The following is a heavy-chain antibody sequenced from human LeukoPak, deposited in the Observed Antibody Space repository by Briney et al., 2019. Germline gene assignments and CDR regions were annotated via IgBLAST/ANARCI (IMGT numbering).Heavy chain of an antibody. J-gene: IGHJ6*02. CDR1: GYTFISYG. D-gene: IGHD5-18*01. V-gene: IGHV1-18*01. Sequence: ASVKVSCKASGYTFISYGISWVRQAPGQGLEWMGWISAYNGNTNYAQKLQGRVTMTTDTSTSTAYMELRSLRSDDTAVYYCARDPPPAAMVTGFYYYYYGMDVWGQGTTVTVSS. CDR3: ARDPPPAAMVTGFYYYYYGMDV. CDR2: ISAYNGNT.